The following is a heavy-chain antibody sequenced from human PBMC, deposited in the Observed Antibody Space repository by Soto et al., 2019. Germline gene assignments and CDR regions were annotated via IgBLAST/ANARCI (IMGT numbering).Heavy chain of an antibody. CDR2: IYYSGST. J-gene: IGHJ4*02. CDR3: AGSSSSTLFDY. V-gene: IGHV4-59*01. Sequence: PSETLSLTCTVSGGSISSYYWSWIRQPPGKGLEWIGYIYYSGSTNHNPSLKSRVTISVDTSKNQFSLKLSSVTAADTAVYYCAGSSSSTLFDYWGQGTLVTVSS. D-gene: IGHD6-6*01. CDR1: GGSISSYY.